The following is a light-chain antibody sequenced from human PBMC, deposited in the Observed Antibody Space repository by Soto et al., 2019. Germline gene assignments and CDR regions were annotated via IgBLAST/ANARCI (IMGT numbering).Light chain of an antibody. Sequence: EIVLTQSPGTLSLSPGERASLSCRASQSVSSSYLAWYQQKPGQAPSLLIYGPSSRATGVPDRFSGSGSGTDFTLTISRLEPEDFAVYYCQQYVSLPRTFGQGTKVEIK. CDR1: QSVSSSY. J-gene: IGKJ1*01. V-gene: IGKV3-20*01. CDR3: QQYVSLPRT. CDR2: GPS.